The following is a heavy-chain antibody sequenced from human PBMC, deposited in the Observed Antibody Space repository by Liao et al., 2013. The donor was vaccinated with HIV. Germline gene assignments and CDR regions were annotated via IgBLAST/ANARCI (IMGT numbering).Heavy chain of an antibody. J-gene: IGHJ4*02. CDR1: GGSFSGYY. D-gene: IGHD6-19*01. Sequence: QVQLQQWGAGLLKPSETLSLTCAVYGGSFSGYYWSWVRQPPGKGLEWIGEINHSGSTNYNPSLKSRVTMSVDTSKNQFSLKLSSVTAADTAVYYCARGRAGDFDYVGPGNPGHRLL. CDR2: INHSGST. V-gene: IGHV4-34*01. CDR3: ARGRAGDFDY.